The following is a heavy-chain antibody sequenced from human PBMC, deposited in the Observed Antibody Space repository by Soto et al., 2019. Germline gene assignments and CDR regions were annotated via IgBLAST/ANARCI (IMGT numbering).Heavy chain of an antibody. V-gene: IGHV1-46*03. D-gene: IGHD1-1*01. CDR1: GYSFTNHY. CDR2: IYPGGVNI. CDR3: ARDQSWHDLVCWFGP. Sequence: ASVKVSCKAIGYSFTNHYMHWVRQAPGQRLEWMGTIYPGGVNIGYAQKFKGRVTMTKDTSTSTVYMELNSLTSEDTAVYYCARDQSWHDLVCWFGP. J-gene: IGHJ5*02.